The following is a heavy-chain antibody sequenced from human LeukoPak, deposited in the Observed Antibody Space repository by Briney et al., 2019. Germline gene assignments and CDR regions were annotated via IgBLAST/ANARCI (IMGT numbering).Heavy chain of an antibody. CDR1: GGSISSGSYY. D-gene: IGHD3-22*01. CDR3: ARYYYDSSGSFDY. CDR2: IYYSGST. V-gene: IGHV4-61*10. Sequence: SETLSLTCTVSGGSISSGSYYWSWIRQPAGMGLEWIGRIYYSGSTNYNPSLKSRVTISVDTSKNQFSLKLSSVTAADTAVYYCARYYYDSSGSFDYWGQGTLVTVSS. J-gene: IGHJ4*02.